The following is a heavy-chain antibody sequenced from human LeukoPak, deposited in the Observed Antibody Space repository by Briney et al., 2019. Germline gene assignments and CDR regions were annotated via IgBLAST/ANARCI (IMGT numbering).Heavy chain of an antibody. Sequence: GGSLRLSCAASGFTFSSYGMHWVRQAPGKGLEWVAVISYDGSNKYYADSVKGRFTISRDNSKNTLYLQMNSLRAEDTAVYYCAKDAVPATLEYYFDYWGQGTLVTVSS. CDR2: ISYDGSNK. CDR1: GFTFSSYG. V-gene: IGHV3-30*18. D-gene: IGHD6-6*01. CDR3: AKDAVPATLEYYFDY. J-gene: IGHJ4*02.